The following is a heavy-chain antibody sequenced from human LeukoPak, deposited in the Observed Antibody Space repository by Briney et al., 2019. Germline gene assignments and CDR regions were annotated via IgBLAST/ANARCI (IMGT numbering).Heavy chain of an antibody. CDR1: GGSISSYY. V-gene: IGHV4-59*08. CDR2: IYYSGST. CDR3: ARHLYSSSSFDY. D-gene: IGHD6-6*01. J-gene: IGHJ4*02. Sequence: KPSETLSLTCTVSGGSISSYYWSWIRQPPGKGLEWIGYIYYSGSTNYNPSPKSRVTISVDTSKNQFSLKLSSVTAADTAVYYCARHLYSSSSFDYWGQGTLVTVSS.